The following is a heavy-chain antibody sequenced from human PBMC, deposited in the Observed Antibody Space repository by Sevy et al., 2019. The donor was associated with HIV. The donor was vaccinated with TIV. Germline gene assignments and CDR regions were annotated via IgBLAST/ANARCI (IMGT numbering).Heavy chain of an antibody. CDR2: ISTGTDHI. CDR1: GYTFPAFS. V-gene: IGHV3-21*05. Sequence: GGSLRLSCTASGYTFPAFSFNWVRQAPGKGLEWLSYISTGTDHIYYADSAKGRFTISRDDAKNSVYLEMKSLRDQDTALYYCVRRGVDGYNVYFDLWGQGTLVTVSS. D-gene: IGHD3-10*01. J-gene: IGHJ4*02. CDR3: VRRGVDGYNVYFDL.